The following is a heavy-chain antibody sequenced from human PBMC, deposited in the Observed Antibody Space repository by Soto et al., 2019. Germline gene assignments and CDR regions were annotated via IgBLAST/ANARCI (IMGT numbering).Heavy chain of an antibody. V-gene: IGHV3-73*01. CDR1: GFTFSGPA. CDR2: IRSKANSYAT. D-gene: IGHD3-16*02. Sequence: HPGGSLRLSCAASGFTFSGPAMHWVRQASGKGLEWVGRIRSKANSYATAYAASVKGRFTISRDDSKNTAYLQMNSLKTEDTAVYYCTIAYDYVWGSYLFNPDPKDIGAFDIWGQGTMVTVSS. J-gene: IGHJ3*02. CDR3: TIAYDYVWGSYLFNPDPKDIGAFDI.